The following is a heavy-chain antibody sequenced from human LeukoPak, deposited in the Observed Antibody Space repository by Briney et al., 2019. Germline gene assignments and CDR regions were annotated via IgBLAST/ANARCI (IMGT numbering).Heavy chain of an antibody. CDR1: GFTFSSYS. J-gene: IGHJ4*02. D-gene: IGHD2-15*01. CDR2: ISSSSSYI. V-gene: IGHV3-21*01. CDR3: ARLSCSGGSCYSPTGY. Sequence: PGRSLRLSCAASGFTFSSYSMNWVRQAPGKWLEWVSSISSSSSYIYYADSVKGRFTISRDNAKNSLYLQMNSLRAEDTAVYYCARLSCSGGSCYSPTGYWGQGTLVTVSS.